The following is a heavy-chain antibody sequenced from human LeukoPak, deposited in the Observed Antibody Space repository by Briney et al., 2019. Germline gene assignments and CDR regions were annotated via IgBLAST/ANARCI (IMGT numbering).Heavy chain of an antibody. CDR2: INPYSGGI. V-gene: IGHV1-2*02. D-gene: IGHD5-12*01. J-gene: IGHJ4*02. CDR1: GYTFTGFY. CDR3: ARDKALDIVGTTADY. Sequence: GASVKVSCKASGYTFTGFYIHWVRQAPGHGLEWMGGINPYSGGINYAQSFQGRVTLTRDTSISTAYMELSSLRSDDTAIYYCARDKALDIVGTTADYWGQGTLVTVSS.